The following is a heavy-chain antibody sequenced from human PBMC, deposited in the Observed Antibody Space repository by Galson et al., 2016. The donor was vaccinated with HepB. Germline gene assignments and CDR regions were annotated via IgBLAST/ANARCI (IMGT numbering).Heavy chain of an antibody. D-gene: IGHD2-2*02. V-gene: IGHV5-51*01. CDR1: GFNFTTYW. Sequence: SGAEVKKPGESLQISCKGSGFNFTTYWIGWVRQMPGKGLEWMGIIFPGDSDTRYNPSFEGRVTISADTSTSTAYLQWGSLKTSDTAIYFCARHLHGRYTSASPFGPWGQGTLVTVSS. CDR3: ARHLHGRYTSASPFGP. CDR2: IFPGDSDT. J-gene: IGHJ5*02.